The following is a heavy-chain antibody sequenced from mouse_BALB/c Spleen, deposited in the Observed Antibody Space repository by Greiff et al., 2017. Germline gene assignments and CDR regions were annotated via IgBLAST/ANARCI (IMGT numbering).Heavy chain of an antibody. J-gene: IGHJ4*01. CDR2: ISSGGSYT. CDR3: ARERAHYYAMDY. Sequence: EVKLMESGGDLVKPGGSLKLSCAASGFTFSSYGMSWVRQTPDKRLEWVATISSGGSYTYYPDSVKGRCTISRDNAKNTLYLQMSSLKSEDTAMYYCARERAHYYAMDYWGQGTSVTVSS. CDR1: GFTFSSYG. V-gene: IGHV5-6*01. D-gene: IGHD3-3*01.